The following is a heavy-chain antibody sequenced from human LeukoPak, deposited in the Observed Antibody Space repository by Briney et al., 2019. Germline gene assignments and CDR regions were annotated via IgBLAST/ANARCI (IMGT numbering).Heavy chain of an antibody. CDR1: GGTFSSYA. Sequence: SVKVSRKASGGTFSSYAISWVRQAPGQGLEWMGGIIPIFGTANYAQKFQGRVTITADESTSTAYMELSSLRSEDTAVYYCARDLTYSGSYYGYYYYGMDVWGQGTTVTVSS. CDR2: IIPIFGTA. CDR3: ARDLTYSGSYYGYYYYGMDV. V-gene: IGHV1-69*01. D-gene: IGHD1-26*01. J-gene: IGHJ6*02.